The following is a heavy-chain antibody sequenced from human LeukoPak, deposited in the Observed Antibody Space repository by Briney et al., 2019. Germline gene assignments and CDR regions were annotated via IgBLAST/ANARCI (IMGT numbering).Heavy chain of an antibody. Sequence: SETLSLTCTVSGGSLNYGGWIRQPPGQGLEWIGSIYYSGTTYYNPSLKSRVTIFVYTSKNQFSLKLNSVTAADTAVYYCARVEDMGDYRYWYFEVWGRGTLVAVSS. CDR3: ARVEDMGDYRYWYFEV. D-gene: IGHD1-26*01. CDR2: IYYSGTT. J-gene: IGHJ2*01. CDR1: GGSLNY. V-gene: IGHV4-39*01.